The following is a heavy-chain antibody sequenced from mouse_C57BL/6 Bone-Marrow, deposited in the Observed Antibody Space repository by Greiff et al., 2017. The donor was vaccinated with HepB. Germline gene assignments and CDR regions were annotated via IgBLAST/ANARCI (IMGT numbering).Heavy chain of an antibody. D-gene: IGHD1-1*01. V-gene: IGHV14-4*01. J-gene: IGHJ2*01. Sequence: EVQLKESGAELVRPGASVKLSCTASGFNIKDDYMHWVKQRPEQGLEWIGWIDPENGDTEYASKFQGKATITADTSTNTAYLQLSSLTSEDTAVYYCTTLYCNGSSYPFDYWGQGTTLTVSS. CDR1: GFNIKDDY. CDR3: TTLYCNGSSYPFDY. CDR2: IDPENGDT.